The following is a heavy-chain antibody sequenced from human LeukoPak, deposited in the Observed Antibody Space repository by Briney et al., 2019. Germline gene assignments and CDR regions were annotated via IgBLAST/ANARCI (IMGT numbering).Heavy chain of an antibody. V-gene: IGHV4-34*01. CDR3: ARDQSIAANFDY. CDR2: VYFSGST. J-gene: IGHJ4*02. D-gene: IGHD6-6*01. Sequence: SETLSRTCAVYGGSFSGYYWGWIRQPPGKQLEWIGSVYFSGSTYYNPSLKSRVTISLDMSKNQFSLKLTSVTAADTAVYYCARDQSIAANFDYWGQGTLVTVSS. CDR1: GGSFSGYY.